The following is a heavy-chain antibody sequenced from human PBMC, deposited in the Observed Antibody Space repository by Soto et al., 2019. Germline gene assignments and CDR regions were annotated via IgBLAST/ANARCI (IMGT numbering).Heavy chain of an antibody. J-gene: IGHJ3*02. CDR1: AFTFTWSA. D-gene: IGHD3-16*01. CDR2: ISHDEANT. Sequence: PGGSLRLSCTASAFTFTWSAMHWLRQAPGKGLEWVAVISHDEANTDYADSVKGRFTISRDNSNYTLSLQMNSLRAEDTAVYYCARGLNKVAGGAFDIWGQGTMVTVSS. V-gene: IGHV3-33*01. CDR3: ARGLNKVAGGAFDI.